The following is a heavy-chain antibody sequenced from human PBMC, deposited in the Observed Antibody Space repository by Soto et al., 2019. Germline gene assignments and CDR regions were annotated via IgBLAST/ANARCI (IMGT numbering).Heavy chain of an antibody. CDR2: IKSKTDGGTT. D-gene: IGHD3-3*01. Sequence: GGSLRLSCAASGFTFSNAWMNWVRQAPGKGLEWVGRIKSKTDGGTTDYAAPLKARFTISRDDSKNTLYLQMNSLKTEDTAVYYCTTGFLEWLLYFDYWGQGTLVTVSS. CDR3: TTGFLEWLLYFDY. V-gene: IGHV3-15*07. J-gene: IGHJ4*02. CDR1: GFTFSNAW.